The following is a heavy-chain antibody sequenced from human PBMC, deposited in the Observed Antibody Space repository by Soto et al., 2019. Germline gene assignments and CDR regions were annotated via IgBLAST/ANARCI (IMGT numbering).Heavy chain of an antibody. V-gene: IGHV3-33*01. D-gene: IGHD4-17*01. Sequence: QVQLVESGGGVVQPGRSPRLSCAASGFTFSSYGMHWVRQAPGKGLEWVAVIWYDGSNKYYADSVKGRFTISRDNSKNTLYLQMNSLRAEDTAVYYCARDRYDYGGNSGYYYYGMDVWGQGTTVTVSS. CDR3: ARDRYDYGGNSGYYYYGMDV. CDR1: GFTFSSYG. CDR2: IWYDGSNK. J-gene: IGHJ6*02.